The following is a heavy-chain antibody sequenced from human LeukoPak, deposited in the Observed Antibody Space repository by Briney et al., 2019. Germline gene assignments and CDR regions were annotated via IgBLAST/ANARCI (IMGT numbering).Heavy chain of an antibody. J-gene: IGHJ4*02. CDR3: AREPSY. Sequence: PSETLSLTCTVSGGSINTYYWSWIRQPPGKGLEWIGYIHYSGTTNYNPSLKSRLTLSVDTSNNQFSLKLSSVTAADTAVYYCAREPSYWGQGTLVTVSS. CDR2: IHYSGTT. CDR1: GGSINTYY. V-gene: IGHV4-59*01.